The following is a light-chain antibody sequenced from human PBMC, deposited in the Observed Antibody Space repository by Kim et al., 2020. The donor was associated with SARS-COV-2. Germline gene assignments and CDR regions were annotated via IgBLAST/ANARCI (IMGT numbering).Light chain of an antibody. Sequence: ASVGDRVTITGRASQSISSYLNLYQQKPGKAPKLLIYAASSLQSGVPSRFSGSGSGTDFTLTISSLQPEDFATYYCQQSYSTPRTFGQGTKVDIK. CDR2: AAS. CDR3: QQSYSTPRT. CDR1: QSISSY. V-gene: IGKV1-39*01. J-gene: IGKJ1*01.